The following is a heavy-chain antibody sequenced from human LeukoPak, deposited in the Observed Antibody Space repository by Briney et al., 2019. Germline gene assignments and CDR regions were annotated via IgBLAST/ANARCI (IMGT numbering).Heavy chain of an antibody. V-gene: IGHV3-48*02. CDR2: ISASSSTM. J-gene: IGHJ4*02. Sequence: PVGSLRLSCAASGFTFSSFSMNWVRQAPGKGLEWISYISASSSTMYYADSVKGRFTISRDNDKNSLSLQINSLRDEDTAVFYCARDAGTGYFDYWGQGTLVTVSS. D-gene: IGHD1-1*01. CDR3: ARDAGTGYFDY. CDR1: GFTFSSFS.